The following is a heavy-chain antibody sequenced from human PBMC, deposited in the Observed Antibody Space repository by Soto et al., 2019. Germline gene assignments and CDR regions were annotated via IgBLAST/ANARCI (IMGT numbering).Heavy chain of an antibody. CDR2: IIPMLPQT. CDR3: ALGSWAGETVDI. CDR1: GGTFNVYT. V-gene: IGHV1-69*02. J-gene: IGHJ3*02. D-gene: IGHD6-13*01. Sequence: QVQLVQSGAEVKKPGSSVKVSCKASGGTFNVYTIIWVRQAPGPGLEWKGRIIPMLPQTNYAQRFQGRVTLTAATSKTTAYMDLSSLPADDTAVYFGALGSWAGETVDIWGKGTLVTVSS.